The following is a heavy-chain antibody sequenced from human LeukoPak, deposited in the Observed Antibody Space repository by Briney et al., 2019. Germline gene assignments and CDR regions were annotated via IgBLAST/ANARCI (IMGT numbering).Heavy chain of an antibody. J-gene: IGHJ4*02. D-gene: IGHD1-26*01. Sequence: SETLSLTCTVSGGSFSSYYWTWLRQPAGKGLEWIGLIQTSGSTNYNPSVKSRVTMSIDTSKNQFSLNLTSVTAADTAMYYCARLGGGAYSFDYWGQGTLVTVSS. CDR2: IQTSGST. CDR3: ARLGGGAYSFDY. CDR1: GGSFSSYY. V-gene: IGHV4-4*07.